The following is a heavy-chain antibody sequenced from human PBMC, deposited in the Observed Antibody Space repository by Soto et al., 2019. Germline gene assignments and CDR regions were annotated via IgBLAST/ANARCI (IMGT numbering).Heavy chain of an antibody. D-gene: IGHD2-15*01. CDR1: GYTFTSYS. CDR3: ARDHNFGFILYAMDV. CDR2: INPSSGRT. J-gene: IGHJ6*02. Sequence: SVKVSCKASGYTFTSYSMHWVRQAPGQGLEWMGIINPSSGRTSYAQNFQGRVTMTSDTSTSIVYMEMSSLKSEDTAVYYCARDHNFGFILYAMDVWGQGTTVTV. V-gene: IGHV1-46*01.